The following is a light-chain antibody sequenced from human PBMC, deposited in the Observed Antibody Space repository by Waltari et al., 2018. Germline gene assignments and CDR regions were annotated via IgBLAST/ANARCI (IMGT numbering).Light chain of an antibody. CDR2: DAF. Sequence: EIVMTQSPATLPVSPGERVTLSCRASRSIRSYLVWYQQKPGQAPRLLIYDAFTRATGIPARFSGSGSGTEFTLTISSLQSEDFAVYYCQHYINWPHTFGQGTKLEIK. J-gene: IGKJ2*01. CDR3: QHYINWPHT. CDR1: RSIRSY. V-gene: IGKV3-15*01.